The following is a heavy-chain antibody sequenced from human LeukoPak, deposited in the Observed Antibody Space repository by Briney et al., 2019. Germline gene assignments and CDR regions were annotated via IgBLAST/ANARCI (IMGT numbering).Heavy chain of an antibody. V-gene: IGHV3-21*01. J-gene: IGHJ4*02. Sequence: GGSLRLSCAASGFTFSSYSMNWVRQAPGKGLEWVSSISYSGSYIYYADSVKGRFTISRDNSKNTLYLQKNSLRAEDTAVYYCARAPRTVTTKDCFDYWGQGTLVTVSS. D-gene: IGHD4-17*01. CDR2: ISYSGSYI. CDR3: ARAPRTVTTKDCFDY. CDR1: GFTFSSYS.